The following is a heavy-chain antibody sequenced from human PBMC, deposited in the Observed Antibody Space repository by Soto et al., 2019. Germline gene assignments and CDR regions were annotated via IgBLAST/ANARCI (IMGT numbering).Heavy chain of an antibody. J-gene: IGHJ4*02. CDR2: LSSDGFGA. CDR3: AKDRVSEHSSGWPQGH. V-gene: IGHV3-74*03. Sequence: EVHLEESGGGLVQPGGSLRLSCAASGFSLSPYWMHWVRQVPGRGLEWVARLSSDGFGAAYADSVKGRFFISRDNSKNTLDLQMNSLRAEDTAVYYCAKDRVSEHSSGWPQGHWGQGTLVTVSS. D-gene: IGHD6-19*01. CDR1: GFSLSPYW.